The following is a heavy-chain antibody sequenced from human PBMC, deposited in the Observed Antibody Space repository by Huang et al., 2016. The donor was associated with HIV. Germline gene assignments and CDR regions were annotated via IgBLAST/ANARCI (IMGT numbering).Heavy chain of an antibody. CDR2: MKSKTDGVTT. D-gene: IGHD6-19*01. Sequence: EVQLVESGGGLVKPGGSLRLSCAASGFTFSNAWMSWVRQAPGTGLEWIGRMKSKTDGVTTDYAAPVKGRFTISRDDSKNTLDLQMNSLKTEDTAVYYCTTESESSGWTMDHDAFDIWGQGTMVTVSS. V-gene: IGHV3-15*01. CDR3: TTESESSGWTMDHDAFDI. CDR1: GFTFSNAW. J-gene: IGHJ3*02.